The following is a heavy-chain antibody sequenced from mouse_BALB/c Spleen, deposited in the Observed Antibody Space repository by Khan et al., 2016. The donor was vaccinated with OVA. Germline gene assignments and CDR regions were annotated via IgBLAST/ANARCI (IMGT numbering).Heavy chain of an antibody. CDR1: GYSITSDYA. CDR2: ISSTGST. J-gene: IGHJ4*01. V-gene: IGHV3-2*02. Sequence: EVKLEESGPGLVKPSQSLSLTCTVTGYSITSDYAWNWIRQFPGNKLEWMGYISSTGSTSYNPSLKSRISFTRDTSTNQFFLQLKSVTTEDTATYYCERSLYYSYGYALDCWGQGTSVTVSS. CDR3: ERSLYYSYGYALDC. D-gene: IGHD2-14*01.